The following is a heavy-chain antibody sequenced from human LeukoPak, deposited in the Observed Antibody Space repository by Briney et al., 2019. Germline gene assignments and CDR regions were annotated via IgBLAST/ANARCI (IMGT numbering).Heavy chain of an antibody. CDR1: GFTFSNYG. Sequence: GGSLRLSCAASGFTFSNYGMRWVRQAPGKGLGWVSAISGDAVGTFYADSVKGRFTITRDDSKNTLYLQMNSLRAEDTAVYYCARVQPGSGSYVGMDVWGQGTTVTVSS. CDR2: ISGDAVGT. D-gene: IGHD3-10*01. CDR3: ARVQPGSGSYVGMDV. J-gene: IGHJ6*02. V-gene: IGHV3-23*01.